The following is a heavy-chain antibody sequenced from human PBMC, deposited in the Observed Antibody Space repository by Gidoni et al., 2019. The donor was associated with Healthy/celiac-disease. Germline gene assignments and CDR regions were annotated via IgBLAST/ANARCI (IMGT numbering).Heavy chain of an antibody. CDR1: GGSFSGYY. J-gene: IGHJ3*02. D-gene: IGHD3-22*01. CDR3: ARVIVGLYYYDSSGYQRGRDAFDI. V-gene: IGHV4-34*01. Sequence: QVQLQQWGAGLLKPSETRCLTWAVYGGSFSGYYWRWIRQPPGKGLEWIGEINHSGSTNYNPSLKSRVTISVDTSTNQFSLKLSSVTAADTAVYYCARVIVGLYYYDSSGYQRGRDAFDIWGQGTMVTVSS. CDR2: INHSGST.